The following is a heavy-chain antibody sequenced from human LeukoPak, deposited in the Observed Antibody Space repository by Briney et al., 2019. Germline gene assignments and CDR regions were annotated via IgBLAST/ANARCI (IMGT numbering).Heavy chain of an antibody. J-gene: IGHJ6*02. Sequence: PGGTLRLSCAASGFTFSSYAMSWVRQAPGKGLEWVSAISGSGGSTYYADSVKGRFTISRDNSKNTLYLQMNSLRAEDTAVYYCAKGSVVLGISSPYGMDVWGQGTTVTVSS. D-gene: IGHD7-27*01. CDR1: GFTFSSYA. CDR2: ISGSGGST. V-gene: IGHV3-23*01. CDR3: AKGSVVLGISSPYGMDV.